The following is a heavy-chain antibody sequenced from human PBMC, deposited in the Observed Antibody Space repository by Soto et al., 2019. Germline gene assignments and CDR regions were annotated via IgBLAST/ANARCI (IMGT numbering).Heavy chain of an antibody. V-gene: IGHV4-34*01. J-gene: IGHJ5*02. CDR3: ARGRRYSSSWYSSPFDP. D-gene: IGHD6-13*01. CDR2: INHSGST. CDR1: GGSFSGYY. Sequence: SETLSLTCAVYGGSFSGYYWGWIRQPPGKGLEWIGEINHSGSTNYNPSLKSRVTISVDTSKNQFSLKLSSVTAADTAVYYCARGRRYSSSWYSSPFDPWGQGTLVTVSS.